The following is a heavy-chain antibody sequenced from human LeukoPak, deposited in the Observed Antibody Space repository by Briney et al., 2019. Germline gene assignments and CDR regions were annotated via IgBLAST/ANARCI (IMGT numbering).Heavy chain of an antibody. D-gene: IGHD3-10*01. CDR3: ARETSGTYYNPLGYMDV. Sequence: SETLSLTCTVSGGSISIYYWNWIRQPAGKGLEWIGRIFTSGITNYNPSLKSRVTMSVDTSKNQFSLNLSSVIAADTAIYYCARETSGTYYNPLGYMDVWGKGTTVIVSS. CDR1: GGSISIYY. V-gene: IGHV4-4*07. J-gene: IGHJ6*03. CDR2: IFTSGIT.